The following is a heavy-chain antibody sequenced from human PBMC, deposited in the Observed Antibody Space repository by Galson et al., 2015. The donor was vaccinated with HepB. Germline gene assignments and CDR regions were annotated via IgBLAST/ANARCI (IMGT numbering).Heavy chain of an antibody. CDR2: IKQDGSEK. Sequence: SLRLSCAASGFTFSSYWMSWVRQAPGKGLEWVANIKQDGSEKYYVDSVKGRFTISRDNAKNSLYLQMNSLRAEDTAVYYCARDQFTMVRGWNKYYYYYYGMDVWGQGTTVTVSS. J-gene: IGHJ6*02. CDR3: ARDQFTMVRGWNKYYYYYYGMDV. V-gene: IGHV3-7*03. CDR1: GFTFSSYW. D-gene: IGHD3-10*01.